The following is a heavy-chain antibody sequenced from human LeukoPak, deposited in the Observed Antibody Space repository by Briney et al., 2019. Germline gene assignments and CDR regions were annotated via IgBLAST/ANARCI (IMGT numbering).Heavy chain of an antibody. CDR3: ARNVGIVGASFYYYYYGMDV. CDR2: IYYSGST. J-gene: IGHJ6*02. D-gene: IGHD1-26*01. Sequence: PSETLSLTCTVPGGSISSGGYYWSWIRQHPGKGLEWIGYIYYSGSTYYNPSLKSRVTISVDTSKNQFSLKLSSVTAADTAVYYCARNVGIVGASFYYYYYGMDVWGQGTTVTVSS. V-gene: IGHV4-31*03. CDR1: GGSISSGGYY.